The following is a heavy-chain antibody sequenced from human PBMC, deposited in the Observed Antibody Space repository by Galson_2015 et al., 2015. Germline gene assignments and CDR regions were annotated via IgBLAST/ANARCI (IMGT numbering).Heavy chain of an antibody. CDR2: TYYKSKWSN. V-gene: IGHV6-1*01. CDR3: ARGGPYGDYFFDQ. D-gene: IGHD4-17*01. J-gene: IGHJ4*02. Sequence: CAISGDSVSSNSAAWSWIRQSPSRGLEWLGRTYYKSKWSNNYAVSVKGRITINPDTSKNQFSLQLNSVTPEDTAVYYCARGGPYGDYFFDQWGQGTLVTVSS. CDR1: GDSVSSNSAA.